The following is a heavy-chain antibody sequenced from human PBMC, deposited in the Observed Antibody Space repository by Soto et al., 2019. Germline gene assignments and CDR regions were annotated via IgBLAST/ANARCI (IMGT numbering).Heavy chain of an antibody. D-gene: IGHD6-6*01. CDR2: IISDGSST. J-gene: IGHJ6*02. CDR3: ARSSSSSNPYYGMDV. Sequence: GGSLRLSCAASGFTFSSYSMHWVRQAPGKGLEYVSVIISDGSSTYYADSVKGRFTISRDNSKSTLYLQMGSLRSEDMAVYYCARSSSSSNPYYGMDVWGQGTTVTVSS. CDR1: GFTFSSYS. V-gene: IGHV3-64*02.